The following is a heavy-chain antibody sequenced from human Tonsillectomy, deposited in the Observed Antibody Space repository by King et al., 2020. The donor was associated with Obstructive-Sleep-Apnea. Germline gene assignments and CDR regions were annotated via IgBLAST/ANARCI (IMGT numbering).Heavy chain of an antibody. CDR2: IYYSGST. V-gene: IGHV4-59*01. Sequence: VQLQESGPGLVKPSETLSLTCTVSGGSISSYYWSWIRQPPGKGLEWIGYIYYSGSTNYNPSLKSRVTISVDTSKNQFSLKLSSVTAADTAVYYCASLGAAAGIQAWFDPWGQGTLVTVSS. D-gene: IGHD6-13*01. CDR1: GGSISSYY. CDR3: ASLGAAAGIQAWFDP. J-gene: IGHJ5*02.